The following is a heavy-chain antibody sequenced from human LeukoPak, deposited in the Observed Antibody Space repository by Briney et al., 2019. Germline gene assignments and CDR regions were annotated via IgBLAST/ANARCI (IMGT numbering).Heavy chain of an antibody. CDR3: AKRGGTTVTTSNFHMDV. D-gene: IGHD4-17*01. CDR1: GFTFSSYG. V-gene: IGHV3-30*02. CDR2: IGYDGSNK. J-gene: IGHJ6*03. Sequence: GGSLRLSCAASGFTFSSYGMHWVRQAPGKGLEWVAFIGYDGSNKYTADSARGRFTLSRDNSKDTLYLQMNSLRAEDAAVYYCAKRGGTTVTTSNFHMDVWGKGTTVTVSS.